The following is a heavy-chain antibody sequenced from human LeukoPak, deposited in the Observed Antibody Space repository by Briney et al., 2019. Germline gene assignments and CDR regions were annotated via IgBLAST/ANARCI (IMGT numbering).Heavy chain of an antibody. V-gene: IGHV3-23*01. D-gene: IGHD1-14*01. Sequence: GGSLRLSCAASGFTVSSNYMSWVRQAPGKGLEWVSSISRSGDSTYYADSVKGRFTISRDNSKNIVYLQMDSLRVEDTALYYCANDLPGKVWFDSWGQGTLVIVSS. J-gene: IGHJ5*01. CDR1: GFTVSSNY. CDR3: ANDLPGKVWFDS. CDR2: ISRSGDST.